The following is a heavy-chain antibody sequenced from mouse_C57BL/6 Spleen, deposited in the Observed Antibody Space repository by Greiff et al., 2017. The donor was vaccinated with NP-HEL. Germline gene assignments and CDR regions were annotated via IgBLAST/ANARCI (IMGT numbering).Heavy chain of an antibody. CDR1: GYSITSGYY. J-gene: IGHJ4*01. D-gene: IGHD1-2*01. Sequence: EVQLQESGPGLVKPSQSLSLTCSVTGYSITSGYYWNWIRQFPGNKLEWMGYISYDGSNNYNPSLKNRISITRDTSKNQFFLKLNSVTTEDTATYYCARSRLPYAMDYWGQGTSVTVSS. V-gene: IGHV3-6*01. CDR2: ISYDGSN. CDR3: ARSRLPYAMDY.